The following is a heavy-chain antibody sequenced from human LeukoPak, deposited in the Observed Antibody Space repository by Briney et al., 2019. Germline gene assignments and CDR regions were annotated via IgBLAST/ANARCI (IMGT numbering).Heavy chain of an antibody. CDR1: GGSISSYY. CDR3: ATDISWFET. D-gene: IGHD3-3*02. CDR2: ISPSGST. J-gene: IGHJ5*02. Sequence: SETLSLTCTVSGGSISSYYWSWIRQPAGKGLEWIGRISPSGSTSYNPSLKSRVTMSVDTSKNQFSLRLSSVTAADTALYYCATDISWFETWGQGTLVTVSS. V-gene: IGHV4-4*07.